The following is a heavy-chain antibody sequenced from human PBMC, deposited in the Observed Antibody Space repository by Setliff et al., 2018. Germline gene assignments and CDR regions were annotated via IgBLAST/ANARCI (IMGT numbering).Heavy chain of an antibody. J-gene: IGHJ3*02. CDR3: ARRPTGPGAPFDI. Sequence: SETLSLTCAVSGYSIGSGYYWGWIRQPPGKGLEWIGSIYHSGSTYYNPSLKSRVTISVDTSKNQFSLKLISVTAADTALYFCARRPTGPGAPFDIWGHGTMVTVSS. D-gene: IGHD3-10*01. CDR2: IYHSGST. V-gene: IGHV4-38-2*01. CDR1: GYSIGSGYY.